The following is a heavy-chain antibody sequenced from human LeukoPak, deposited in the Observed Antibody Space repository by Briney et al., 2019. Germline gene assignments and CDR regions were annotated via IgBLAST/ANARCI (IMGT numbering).Heavy chain of an antibody. D-gene: IGHD3-10*01. CDR3: ASPPGGH. J-gene: IGHJ4*02. Sequence: GGSLRLSCAASGFTFSSPWMHWVRQAPGKGLVWVSRINSDGSITNYADSVKARFTISRDNSKNTLTLQMNSLRVEDTAVYYCASPPGGHWGQGTLVTVSS. CDR2: INSDGSIT. V-gene: IGHV3-74*01. CDR1: GFTFSSPW.